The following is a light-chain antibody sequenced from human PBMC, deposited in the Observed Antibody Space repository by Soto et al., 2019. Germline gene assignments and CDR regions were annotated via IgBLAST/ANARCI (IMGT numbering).Light chain of an antibody. V-gene: IGKV3-20*01. CDR3: QRNGNSYT. Sequence: EIELTQSPGTLSLSPGERATLSCRASQSVSSSFLACYRQKPGQAPRLLIYGASTRAPGIPDRFSGSGSGTDLPITISRLEREDFAVYYCQRNGNSYTFGPGTKLEIK. J-gene: IGKJ2*01. CDR1: QSVSSSF. CDR2: GAS.